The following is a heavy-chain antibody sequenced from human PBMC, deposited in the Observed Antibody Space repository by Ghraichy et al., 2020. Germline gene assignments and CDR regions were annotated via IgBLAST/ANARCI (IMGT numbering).Heavy chain of an antibody. D-gene: IGHD3-3*02. CDR3: ARATSLDDDAFDI. CDR1: DGSISSDTYH. J-gene: IGHJ3*02. Sequence: SETLSLTCTVSDGSISSDTYHWNWVRQPAGKGLEWIGRIYVSGSTNYNLSLKSRLTISLDTSKRQFSLKLNSVTAADTAMDYCARATSLDDDAFDIWGRGTMVTVSS. CDR2: IYVSGST. V-gene: IGHV4-61*02.